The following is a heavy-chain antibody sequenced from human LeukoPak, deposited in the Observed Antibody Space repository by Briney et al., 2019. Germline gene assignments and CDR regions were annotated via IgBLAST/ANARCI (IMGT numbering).Heavy chain of an antibody. CDR2: INQSGAT. D-gene: IGHD2-15*01. Sequence: PSETLSLTCAVYGESFSGYYWTWIRQPPTKGLEWIGEINQSGATNYNPSHQSRVTMSVDTSKNQFSLKLSSVTAADTAVYYCARVNTQGVPSPWGQGILVTVSS. CDR3: ARVNTQGVPSP. V-gene: IGHV4-34*01. J-gene: IGHJ5*02. CDR1: GESFSGYY.